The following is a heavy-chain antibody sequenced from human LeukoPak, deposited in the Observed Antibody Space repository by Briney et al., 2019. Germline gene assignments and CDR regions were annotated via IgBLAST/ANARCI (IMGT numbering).Heavy chain of an antibody. CDR3: ARDGGEINYDFWSGYYFDS. CDR2: ISSSGRHT. J-gene: IGHJ4*02. Sequence: GGSLRVSCAPSGFNFSTYTVNWVRQAPGKGLEWVSSISSSGRHTYYAHSVKGRFAISRDNAKNSLYLQMNSLRAEDTAVYYCARDGGEINYDFWSGYYFDSWGPGTLVTVSS. V-gene: IGHV3-21*01. D-gene: IGHD3-3*01. CDR1: GFNFSTYT.